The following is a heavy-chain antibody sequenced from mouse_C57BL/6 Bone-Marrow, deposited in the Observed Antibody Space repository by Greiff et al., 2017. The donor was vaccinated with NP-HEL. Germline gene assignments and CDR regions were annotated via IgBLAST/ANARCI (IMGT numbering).Heavy chain of an antibody. J-gene: IGHJ3*01. CDR3: ARRDYYSNPGFAY. CDR2: IGPSDSYT. D-gene: IGHD2-5*01. V-gene: IGHV1-69*01. Sequence: QVQLQQPGAELVMPGASVKLSCKASGYTFTSYWMHWVKQRPGQGLEWIGEIGPSDSYTNYNQKFKGKSTLTVDKSSSTAYMQLSSLTSEDSAVYYCARRDYYSNPGFAYWGQGTLVTVSA. CDR1: GYTFTSYW.